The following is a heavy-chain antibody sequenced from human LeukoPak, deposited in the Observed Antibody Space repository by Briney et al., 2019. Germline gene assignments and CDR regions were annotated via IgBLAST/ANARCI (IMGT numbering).Heavy chain of an antibody. CDR1: GYTFTSYD. D-gene: IGHD6-13*01. V-gene: IGHV1-8*01. CDR2: MNPNSGNT. J-gene: IGHJ6*02. Sequence: GASVKVSCKASGYTFTSYDINWVRHATGQGLEWMGWMNPNSGNTGYAQKFQGRVTMTRNTSISTAYMELSSLRSEDTAVYYCARGGSSSSLYYYYYGMDVWGQGTTVTVSS. CDR3: ARGGSSSSLYYYYYGMDV.